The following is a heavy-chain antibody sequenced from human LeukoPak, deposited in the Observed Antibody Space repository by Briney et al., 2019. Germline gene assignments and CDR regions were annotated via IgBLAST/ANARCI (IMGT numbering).Heavy chain of an antibody. CDR3: ARFPIQMVRGITSYYYGMDV. D-gene: IGHD3-10*01. J-gene: IGHJ6*02. CDR2: ITSSGDDI. V-gene: IGHV3-48*03. Sequence: GESLRLSWAASGFTFSSFEMNWVRQAPGKGLEWISFITSSGDDIFYADSVKGRFTISRDNAKNSLYLQMNSLRAEDTAVYYCARFPIQMVRGITSYYYGMDVWGQGTTVTVSS. CDR1: GFTFSSFE.